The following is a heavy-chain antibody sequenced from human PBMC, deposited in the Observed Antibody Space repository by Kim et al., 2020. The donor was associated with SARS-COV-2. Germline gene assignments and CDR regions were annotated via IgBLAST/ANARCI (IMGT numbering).Heavy chain of an antibody. CDR1: GFTVSTYD. Sequence: GGSLRLSCAASGFTVSTYDMSWVRQAPGKGLEWVSGIYSGGGTYYADSVRVRFTSSRDHSKNTRYLHMDRLRVEDTAVCFCATKGYSRDYFDHWGQGTLVSVST. D-gene: IGHD2-15*01. CDR3: ATKGYSRDYFDH. J-gene: IGHJ4*02. V-gene: IGHV3-66*01. CDR2: IYSGGGT.